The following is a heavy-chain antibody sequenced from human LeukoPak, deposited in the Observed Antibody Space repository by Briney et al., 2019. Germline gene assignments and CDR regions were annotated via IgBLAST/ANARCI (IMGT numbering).Heavy chain of an antibody. D-gene: IGHD4-17*01. V-gene: IGHV3-21*01. CDR3: ARGRGVTTSHFDY. Sequence: GGSLRLSCAASGFTLSSYSMNWVRQALGKGLEWVSSISSSSSYIYYADSVKGRFTISRDNAKNSLYLQMNSLRAEDTAVYYCARGRGVTTSHFDYWGQGTLVTVSS. CDR2: ISSSSSYI. CDR1: GFTLSSYS. J-gene: IGHJ4*02.